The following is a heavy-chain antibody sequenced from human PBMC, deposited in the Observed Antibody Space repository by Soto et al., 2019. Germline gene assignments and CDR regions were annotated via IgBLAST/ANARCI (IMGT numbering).Heavy chain of an antibody. CDR3: ARWGTTGGLDV. V-gene: IGHV3-33*05. CDR2: TSYDGSNN. J-gene: IGHJ4*02. CDR1: GFTFRSYV. Sequence: QVQLVESGGGVVQPGTSLRLSCVGSGFTFRSYVIHWVRQAPGKGLEWVALTSYDGSNNFYGDSVKGRFTISRDNSRNTVLLQMDSLRLEDMALYYCARWGTTGGLDVWGQGTLVSVSS. D-gene: IGHD3-16*01.